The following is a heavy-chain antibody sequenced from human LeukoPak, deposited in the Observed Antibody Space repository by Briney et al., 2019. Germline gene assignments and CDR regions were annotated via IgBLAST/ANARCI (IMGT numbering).Heavy chain of an antibody. J-gene: IGHJ4*02. D-gene: IGHD1-26*01. V-gene: IGHV1-2*02. Sequence: ASVKVSCKASGYTFTAYYIHWVRQAPGQGLEWMGWINPNSGGTNYAENFQSRVTMTRDTSISTAYMELSRLRSDDTAVYYCARSIVYYFDYWGQGTLVTVSS. CDR3: ARSIVYYFDY. CDR2: INPNSGGT. CDR1: GYTFTAYY.